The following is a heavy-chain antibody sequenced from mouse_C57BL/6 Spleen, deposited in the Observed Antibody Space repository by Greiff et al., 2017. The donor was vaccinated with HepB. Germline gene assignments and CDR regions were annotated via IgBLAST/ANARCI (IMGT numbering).Heavy chain of an antibody. CDR3: ARGAWDRGAMDY. CDR1: GYTFTSYW. CDR2: IDPSDSYT. J-gene: IGHJ4*01. V-gene: IGHV1-59*01. Sequence: VQLQQPGAELVRPGTSVKLSCKASGYTFTSYWMHWVKQRPGQGLEWIGVIDPSDSYTNYNQKFKGKATLTVDTSSSTAYIPLRSLASEDSAVYYCARGAWDRGAMDYWGQGTSVTVSS. D-gene: IGHD4-1*01.